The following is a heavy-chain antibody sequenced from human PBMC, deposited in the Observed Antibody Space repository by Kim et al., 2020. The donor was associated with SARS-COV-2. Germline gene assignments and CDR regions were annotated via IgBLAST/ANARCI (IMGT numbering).Heavy chain of an antibody. J-gene: IGHJ6*02. D-gene: IGHD4-17*01. V-gene: IGHV3-74*01. CDR3: ARETTVTTFLGKYYYYGMDV. Sequence: GGSLRLSCAASGFTFSSYWMHWVRQAPGKGLVWVSRINSDGSSTSYADSVKGRFTISRDNAKNTLYLQMNSLRAEDTAVYYCARETTVTTFLGKYYYYGMDVWGQGTTVTVSS. CDR2: INSDGSST. CDR1: GFTFSSYW.